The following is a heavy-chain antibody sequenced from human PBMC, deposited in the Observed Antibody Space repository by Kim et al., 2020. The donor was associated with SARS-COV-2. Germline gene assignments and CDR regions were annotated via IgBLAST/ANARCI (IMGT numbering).Heavy chain of an antibody. V-gene: IGHV1-2*02. Sequence: ASVKVSCKASGYTFTGYYMHWVRQAPGQGLEWMGWINPNSGGTNYAQKFQGRVTMTRDTSISTAYMELSRLRSDDTAVYYCALSGFGEEAAFDIWGQGTMVTVSS. J-gene: IGHJ3*02. CDR3: ALSGFGEEAAFDI. CDR2: INPNSGGT. D-gene: IGHD3-10*01. CDR1: GYTFTGYY.